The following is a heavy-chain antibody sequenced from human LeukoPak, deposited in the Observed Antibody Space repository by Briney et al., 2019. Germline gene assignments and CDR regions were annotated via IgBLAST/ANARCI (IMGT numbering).Heavy chain of an antibody. Sequence: GGSLRLSCAASGFTFSSYDMHWVRQATGKGLEWVSAIGTAGDTYYPGSVKGRFTISRENAKNSLYLQMNSLRAGDTAVYYCARGGGNSVLSWFDPWGQGTLVTVSS. D-gene: IGHD4-23*01. J-gene: IGHJ5*02. CDR3: ARGGGNSVLSWFDP. V-gene: IGHV3-13*01. CDR1: GFTFSSYD. CDR2: IGTAGDT.